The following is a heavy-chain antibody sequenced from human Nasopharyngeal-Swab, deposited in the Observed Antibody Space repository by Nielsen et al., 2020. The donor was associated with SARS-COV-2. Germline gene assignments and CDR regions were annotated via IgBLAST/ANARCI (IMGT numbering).Heavy chain of an antibody. CDR3: AKDITGYSSGWFYYYYYMDV. CDR2: ISYDGSNK. Sequence: GGSLRLSCAASGFTFSSYAMSWVRQAPGKGLEWVAVISYDGSNKYYADSVKGRFTISRDNSKNTLYLQMNSLRAEDTAVYYCAKDITGYSSGWFYYYYYMDVWGKGTTVTVSS. J-gene: IGHJ6*03. V-gene: IGHV3-30*18. CDR1: GFTFSSYA. D-gene: IGHD6-19*01.